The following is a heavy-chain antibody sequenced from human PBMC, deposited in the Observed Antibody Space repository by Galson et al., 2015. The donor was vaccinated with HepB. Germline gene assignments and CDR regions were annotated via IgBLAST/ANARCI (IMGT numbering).Heavy chain of an antibody. CDR1: GYTFTSYY. J-gene: IGHJ4*02. CDR3: ARERGIAASGEGFDY. Sequence: SVKVSCKASGYTFTSYYMHWVRQAPGQGLEWMGIINPSGGSTSYAQKFQGRVTMTRDTSTSTVYMELSSLRSEDTAVYYCARERGIAASGEGFDYWGQGTLVTVPS. CDR2: INPSGGST. D-gene: IGHD6-13*01. V-gene: IGHV1-46*03.